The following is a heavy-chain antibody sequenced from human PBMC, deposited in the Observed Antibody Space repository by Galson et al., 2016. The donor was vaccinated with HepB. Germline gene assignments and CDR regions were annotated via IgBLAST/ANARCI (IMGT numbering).Heavy chain of an antibody. D-gene: IGHD3/OR15-3a*01. V-gene: IGHV4-4*02. CDR3: ARDRGSYPDFGDDYYMDV. CDR2: IYHSGDT. J-gene: IGHJ6*03. Sequence: SETLSLTCAVSGDSIGSDTNWWSWVRQPPGKGLEWIGEIYHSGDTNYNPSLKSRVTMSIDTSKNQFTLNLRSVTAADTAVYYCARDRGSYPDFGDDYYMDVWGKGTTVTVSS. CDR1: GDSIGSDTNW.